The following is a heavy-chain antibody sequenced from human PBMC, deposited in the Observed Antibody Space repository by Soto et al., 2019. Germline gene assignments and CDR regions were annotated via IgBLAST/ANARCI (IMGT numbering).Heavy chain of an antibody. CDR1: GFTFSNAW. Sequence: EVQLVESGGGLVKPGGSLRLSCAASGFTFSNAWMNWVRQAPGKGLEWVGRIKSKTDGGTTDYAAPVKGRFTISRDDSKNTLYLQMNSLKTDDTAVYYCTTPTGFITIFGATNDAFDIWGQGTMVTVSS. CDR2: IKSKTDGGTT. D-gene: IGHD3-3*01. V-gene: IGHV3-15*07. J-gene: IGHJ3*02. CDR3: TTPTGFITIFGATNDAFDI.